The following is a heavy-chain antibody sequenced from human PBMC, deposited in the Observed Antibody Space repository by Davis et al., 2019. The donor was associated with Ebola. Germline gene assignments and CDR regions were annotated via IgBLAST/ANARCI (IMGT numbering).Heavy chain of an antibody. Sequence: GGSLRLSCAASGFTFSSYGMHWVRQAPGKGLEWVAVISYDGSNKYYADSVKGRFTISRDNSKNTLYLQMNSLRAEDTAVYYCARDGGFDWLLSYDAFDIWGQGTMVTVSS. CDR2: ISYDGSNK. J-gene: IGHJ3*02. V-gene: IGHV3-30*03. CDR3: ARDGGFDWLLSYDAFDI. CDR1: GFTFSSYG. D-gene: IGHD3-9*01.